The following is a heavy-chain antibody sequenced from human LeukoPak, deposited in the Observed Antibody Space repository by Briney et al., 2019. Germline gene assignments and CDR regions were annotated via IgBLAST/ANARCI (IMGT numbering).Heavy chain of an antibody. D-gene: IGHD2-15*01. CDR2: MSSGGTYI. V-gene: IGHV3-21*01. Sequence: GGSLRLSCAASGFTFSNHAMTWVRQAPGKGLEWVSSMSSGGTYIYYADSVRGRFTISRDNAKNSLYLVMNSLRAEDTATYYCARDRPTGAPRLFVVQWGQGTLVTVSS. J-gene: IGHJ4*02. CDR3: ARDRPTGAPRLFVVQ. CDR1: GFTFSNHA.